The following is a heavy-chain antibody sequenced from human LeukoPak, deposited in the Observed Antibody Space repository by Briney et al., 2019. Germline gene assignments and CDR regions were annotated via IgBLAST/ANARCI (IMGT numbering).Heavy chain of an antibody. V-gene: IGHV3-20*04. Sequence: GGSLRLFCAATGFTFDDYGMSWVRQAPGKGLEWVSGINWNGGSTGYADSVKGRFTISRDNAKNSLYLQMNSLRAEDTALYYCARASYSSWYPFWYWGQGTLVTVSS. CDR3: ARASYSSWYPFWY. CDR2: INWNGGST. D-gene: IGHD6-13*01. J-gene: IGHJ4*02. CDR1: GFTFDDYG.